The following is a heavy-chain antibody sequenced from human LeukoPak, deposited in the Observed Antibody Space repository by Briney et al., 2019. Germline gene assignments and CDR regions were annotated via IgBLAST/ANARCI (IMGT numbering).Heavy chain of an antibody. CDR3: VREGTTVALFDY. D-gene: IGHD6-19*01. CDR1: GFIFSTYW. J-gene: IGHJ4*02. CDR2: IKQDGSET. Sequence: GGSLRLSCAASGFIFSTYWMSWVRQAPGKGLEWVANIKQDGSETYYVDPVKGRFTISRDNAKNSLYLQMNSLRAEDTAVYYCVREGTTVALFDYWGQGTLVTVSS. V-gene: IGHV3-7*01.